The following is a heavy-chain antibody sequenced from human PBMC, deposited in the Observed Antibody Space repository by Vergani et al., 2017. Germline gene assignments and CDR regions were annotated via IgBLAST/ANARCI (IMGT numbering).Heavy chain of an antibody. CDR1: GFTFSSYA. CDR3: ARGGAFYGTRRLGMDF. V-gene: IGHV3-30-3*01. D-gene: IGHD2/OR15-2a*01. J-gene: IGHJ6*02. Sequence: VQLVESGGGVVQPGRSLRLSCAASGFTFSSYAMHWVRQAPGKGREWVAVISYDGSNKYYADSVKGRFTISRDNCKNTLYLQMNRLRAEDTAVYYCARGGAFYGTRRLGMDFWGQGTTVTVSS. CDR2: ISYDGSNK.